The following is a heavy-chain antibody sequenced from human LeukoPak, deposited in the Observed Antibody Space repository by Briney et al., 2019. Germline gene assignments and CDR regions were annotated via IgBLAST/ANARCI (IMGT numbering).Heavy chain of an antibody. D-gene: IGHD2-8*01. Sequence: GGSLRLPCAASGFTFSTYSMNWVRQAPGKGLEWVSYISRSSRRIHYAVSVRNRFTISRDNARNSLYLQMNSLRAEDTGLYFCTRDPNALDYWGQGTLVTVSS. J-gene: IGHJ4*02. CDR1: GFTFSTYS. V-gene: IGHV3-48*01. CDR3: TRDPNALDY. CDR2: ISRSSRRI.